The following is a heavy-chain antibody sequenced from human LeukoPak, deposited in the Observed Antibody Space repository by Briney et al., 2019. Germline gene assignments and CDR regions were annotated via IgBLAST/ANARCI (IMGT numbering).Heavy chain of an antibody. Sequence: PGGSLRLSCAASGFSFSSYAMSWVRQAPGKGLEWVSGISGNGGSTNYADSAKGRLTISRDNAKNSLYLQMSNLRAEDTAVYFCARGGGLDVWGQGATVTVSS. D-gene: IGHD3-16*01. CDR1: GFSFSSYA. CDR2: ISGNGGST. CDR3: ARGGGLDV. V-gene: IGHV3-23*01. J-gene: IGHJ6*02.